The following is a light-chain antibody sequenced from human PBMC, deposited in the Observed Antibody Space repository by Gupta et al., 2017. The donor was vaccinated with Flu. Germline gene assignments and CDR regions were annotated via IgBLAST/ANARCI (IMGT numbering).Light chain of an antibody. CDR2: EVT. Sequence: QSAPTQPRSVSGSPGQSVTISCTGTSKDVGSYNRVSWYEQRPGKAPKLILYEVTKRPSGVPARFSGSKSGNTASLTISGLQADDEADYYCSSNVAGRVTWVFGTGTTVTVL. J-gene: IGLJ1*01. V-gene: IGLV2-11*01. CDR3: SSNVAGRVTWV. CDR1: SKDVGSYNR.